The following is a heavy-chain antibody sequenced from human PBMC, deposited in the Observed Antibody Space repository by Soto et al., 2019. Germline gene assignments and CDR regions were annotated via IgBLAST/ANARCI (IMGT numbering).Heavy chain of an antibody. V-gene: IGHV1-18*01. J-gene: IGHJ1*01. D-gene: IGHD6-19*01. Sequence: QVQLVQSGAEVKKPGASVKVSCKASGYTFTSYGISWVRQAPGQGLEWMGWISAYNGNTNYAQKLQGRVTMTTDTSTSTAYMELRSLRSDDTAVYYCAREESRGWYVGPAEYFQHWGQGTLVTVSS. CDR2: ISAYNGNT. CDR3: AREESRGWYVGPAEYFQH. CDR1: GYTFTSYG.